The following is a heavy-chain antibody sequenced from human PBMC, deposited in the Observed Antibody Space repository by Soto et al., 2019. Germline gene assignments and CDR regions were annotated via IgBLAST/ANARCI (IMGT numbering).Heavy chain of an antibody. CDR2: IDPHGGST. CDR3: ARSSGGNFGIIIEGTNWFAP. D-gene: IGHD1-26*01. CDR1: RDTFTSYY. V-gene: IGHV1-46*01. Sequence: ASVKVSCKAPRDTFTSYYINWVRQAPGQGLEWMGVIDPHGGSTAYAQKFKGRVTLTRDTSASTVYMEVSSLTSEDTAMCYCARSSGGNFGIIIEGTNWFAPWGQGTLVTVS. J-gene: IGHJ5*02.